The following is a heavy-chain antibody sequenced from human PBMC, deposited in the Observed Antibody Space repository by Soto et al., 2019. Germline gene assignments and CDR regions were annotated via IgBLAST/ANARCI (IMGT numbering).Heavy chain of an antibody. CDR3: ARGRDRFGELFNAFDI. D-gene: IGHD3-10*01. CDR1: GFTFSSYS. CDR2: ISSSSSYI. J-gene: IGHJ3*02. Sequence: GGSLRLSCAASGFTFSSYSMNWVRQAPGKGLEWVSSISSSSSYIYYADSVKGRFTISRDNAKNSLYLQMNSLRAEDTAVYYCARGRDRFGELFNAFDIWGQGTMVTVSS. V-gene: IGHV3-21*01.